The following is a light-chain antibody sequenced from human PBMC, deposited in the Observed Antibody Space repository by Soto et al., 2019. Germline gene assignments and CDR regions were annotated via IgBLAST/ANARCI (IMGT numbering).Light chain of an antibody. Sequence: QSVLTQPASVSGSPGQSIPISCTGTSSDVGSYNLVSWYQQHPGKAPKLMIYEGTKRPSGVSNRFSGSKSANTASLTISGLQPEDEADYYCCSSAGSSLYVFGSGTKVTVL. J-gene: IGLJ1*01. CDR2: EGT. CDR1: SSDVGSYNL. V-gene: IGLV2-23*01. CDR3: CSSAGSSLYV.